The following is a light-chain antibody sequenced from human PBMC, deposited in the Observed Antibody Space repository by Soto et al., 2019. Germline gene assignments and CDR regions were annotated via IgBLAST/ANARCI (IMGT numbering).Light chain of an antibody. Sequence: DIQMTQSPSSLSASVGDRVTITCRASQSISSYLNRFQLKPGKAPKLLIYAASTLQSGVPSRFSGSGSGTDFHLTISSQLPEDFATYYCQKSYRTPYTFGQGTTLEIK. V-gene: IGKV1-39*01. CDR2: AAS. CDR3: QKSYRTPYT. CDR1: QSISSY. J-gene: IGKJ2*01.